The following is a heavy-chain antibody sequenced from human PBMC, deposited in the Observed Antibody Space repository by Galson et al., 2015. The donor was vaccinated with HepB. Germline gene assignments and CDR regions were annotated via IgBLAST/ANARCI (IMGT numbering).Heavy chain of an antibody. CDR1: GFTFSSYS. D-gene: IGHD2-2*01. J-gene: IGHJ6*02. CDR2: ISSSSSYI. CDR3: ARRGIVVVPAATNYYYYYGMDV. V-gene: IGHV3-21*01. Sequence: SLRLSCAASGFTFSSYSMNWVRQAPGKGLEWVSSISSSSSYIYYADSVKGRFTISRDNAKNSLYLQMNSLRAEDTAVYYCARRGIVVVPAATNYYYYYGMDVWGQGTTVTVSS.